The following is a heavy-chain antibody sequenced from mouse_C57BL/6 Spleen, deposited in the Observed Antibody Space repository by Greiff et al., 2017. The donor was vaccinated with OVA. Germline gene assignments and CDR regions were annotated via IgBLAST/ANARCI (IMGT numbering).Heavy chain of an antibody. CDR2: IYPSDSET. J-gene: IGHJ1*01. V-gene: IGHV1-61*01. CDR1: GYTFTSYW. Sequence: QVQLKQPGAELVRPGSSVKLSCKASGYTFTSYWMDWVKQRPGQGLEWIGNIYPSDSETHYNQKFKDKATLTVDKSSSTAYMQLSSLTSEDSAVYYCARSSGGYFDVWGAGTTVTVAS. CDR3: ARSSGGYFDV.